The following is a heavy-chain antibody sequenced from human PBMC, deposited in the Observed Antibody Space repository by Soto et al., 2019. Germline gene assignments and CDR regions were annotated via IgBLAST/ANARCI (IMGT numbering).Heavy chain of an antibody. CDR2: MNPNSGGT. Sequence: ASVKVSCKASGYTFTSYDINWVRQATGQGLEWMGWMNPNSGGTNYAQKFQGWVTMTRDTSISTAYMELSRLRSDDTAVYYCARGPITIFGVVITPPLLFDYWGQGTLVTISS. CDR1: GYTFTSYD. V-gene: IGHV1-2*04. J-gene: IGHJ4*02. CDR3: ARGPITIFGVVITPPLLFDY. D-gene: IGHD3-3*01.